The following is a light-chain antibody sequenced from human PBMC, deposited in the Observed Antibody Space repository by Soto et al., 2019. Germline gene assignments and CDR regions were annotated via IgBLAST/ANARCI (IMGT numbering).Light chain of an antibody. CDR2: DAS. Sequence: EVVLTQSPATLSLSPGERATLSCRASQSVSKYLAWYQQKPGQAPRLLIYDASNRVTGIPDRFSGSGSGTDFTLTISSLEPEDFAVYYCQQRSNWPPITFGQGTRLEIK. CDR1: QSVSKY. CDR3: QQRSNWPPIT. J-gene: IGKJ5*01. V-gene: IGKV3-11*01.